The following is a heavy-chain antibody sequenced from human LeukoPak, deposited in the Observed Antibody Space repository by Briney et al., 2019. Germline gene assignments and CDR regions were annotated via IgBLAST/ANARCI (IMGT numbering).Heavy chain of an antibody. CDR1: GGSFSGYY. CDR3: ARVYCSSTSCRRGNKYFQH. J-gene: IGHJ1*01. Sequence: MTSETLSLTCAVYGGSFSGYYWSWIRQPPGKGLEWIGEINHSGSTNYNPSLKSRVTISVDTSKNQFSLKLSSVTAADTAVYYCARVYCSSTSCRRGNKYFQHWGQGTLVTVS. CDR2: INHSGST. V-gene: IGHV4-34*01. D-gene: IGHD2-2*01.